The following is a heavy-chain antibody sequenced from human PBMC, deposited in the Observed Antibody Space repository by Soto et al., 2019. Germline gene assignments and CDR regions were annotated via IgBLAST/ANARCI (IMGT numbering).Heavy chain of an antibody. J-gene: IGHJ6*02. D-gene: IGHD2-2*01. CDR3: ARLGGSCSSTSCYYYYGMDV. CDR1: GGSISSSSYY. V-gene: IGHV4-39*01. Sequence: SETLSLTCTVSGGSISSSSYYWGWIRQPPGKGLEWIGSIYYSGSTYYNPSIKSRVTISVDTSKNQFSLKLSSVTAADTAVYYCARLGGSCSSTSCYYYYGMDVWGQGTTVTVSS. CDR2: IYYSGST.